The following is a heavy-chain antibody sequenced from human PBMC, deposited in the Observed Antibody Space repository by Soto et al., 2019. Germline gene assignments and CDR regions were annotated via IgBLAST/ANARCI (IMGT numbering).Heavy chain of an antibody. CDR2: ISAYNGNT. J-gene: IGHJ4*02. V-gene: IGHV1-18*04. CDR3: ARDPGYYDSSGYYWGDNFDY. CDR1: GYTFTSYG. Sequence: QVQLVQSGAEVKKPGASVKVSCKASGYTFTSYGISWVRQAPGQGRAWMGWISAYNGNTNYAQKLQGRVTMTTDTSTSTAYMELRSLRSDDTAVYYWARDPGYYDSSGYYWGDNFDYWGQGTLVTVSS. D-gene: IGHD3-22*01.